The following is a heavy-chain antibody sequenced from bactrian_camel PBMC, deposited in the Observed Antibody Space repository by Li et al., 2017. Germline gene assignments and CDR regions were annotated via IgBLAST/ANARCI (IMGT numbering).Heavy chain of an antibody. V-gene: IGHV3S1*01. Sequence: VQLVESGGGLVQAGGSLRLSCAASGFTLSKFWVYWVRQAPGKGLEWVSVVNSGGDTTYSSDSLKGRSTISRDNAENSVYLQMNNLKSEDTALYYCASSLQILPAYWGQGTQVTVS. J-gene: IGHJ4*01. D-gene: IGHD3*01. CDR2: VNSGGDTT. CDR3: ASSLQILPAY. CDR1: GFTLSKFW.